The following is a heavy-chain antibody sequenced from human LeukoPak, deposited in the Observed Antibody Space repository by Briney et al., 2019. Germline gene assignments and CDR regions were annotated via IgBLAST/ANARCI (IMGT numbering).Heavy chain of an antibody. Sequence: GRSLRLSCAASGFTFSSYGMHWVRQAPGKGLEWVAVIWYDGSNKYYADSVKGRFTISRDNSKNTLYLQMNSLRAEDTAVYYCARDRGTPAYYYDSSGYRFDYWGQGTLVTVSS. CDR2: IWYDGSNK. CDR1: GFTFSSYG. D-gene: IGHD3-22*01. J-gene: IGHJ4*02. V-gene: IGHV3-33*01. CDR3: ARDRGTPAYYYDSSGYRFDY.